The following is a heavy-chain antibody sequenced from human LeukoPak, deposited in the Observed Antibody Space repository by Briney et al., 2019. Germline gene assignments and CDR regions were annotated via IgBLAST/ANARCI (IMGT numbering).Heavy chain of an antibody. CDR3: ARGGSYFDY. CDR1: GFTFSSYS. J-gene: IGHJ4*02. D-gene: IGHD1-26*01. Sequence: GGSLRLSCAASGFTFSSYSMNWVRQAPGKGLEWVASISSSSNYIYYVDSVKGRFTISRDNAKNSLYLQMNSLRAEDTAVYYCARGGSYFDYWGQGALVTVSS. V-gene: IGHV3-21*01. CDR2: ISSSSNYI.